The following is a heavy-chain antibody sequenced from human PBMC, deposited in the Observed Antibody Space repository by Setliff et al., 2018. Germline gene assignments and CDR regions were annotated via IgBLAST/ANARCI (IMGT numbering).Heavy chain of an antibody. V-gene: IGHV3-74*01. CDR3: ANSYRGYDDYPDY. CDR1: GFTFSSYW. D-gene: IGHD3-16*02. CDR2: INSDGSST. J-gene: IGHJ4*02. Sequence: GGSLRLSCAASGFTFSSYWMHWVRQAPGKGLVWVSHINSDGSSTTYADSVKGRFTISRDNAKNSLYLQMNSLRVEDTAVYYCANSYRGYDDYPDYWGQGTLVTVSS.